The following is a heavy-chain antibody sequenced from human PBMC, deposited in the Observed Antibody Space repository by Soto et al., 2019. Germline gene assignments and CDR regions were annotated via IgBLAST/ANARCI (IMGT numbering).Heavy chain of an antibody. V-gene: IGHV1-3*01. CDR2: INAGNGNT. CDR1: GYTFTSYA. D-gene: IGHD2-15*01. Sequence: QVQLVQSGAEVKKPGASVKVSCKASGYTFTSYAMHWVRQAPGQRLEWMGWINAGNGNTKYSQKFQGRGTITRDTSASPAYMELSRLRSEDTAVYYCARGPGGPDGPGDYCGKGIMVTVAS. CDR3: ARGPGGPDGPGDY. J-gene: IGHJ4*02.